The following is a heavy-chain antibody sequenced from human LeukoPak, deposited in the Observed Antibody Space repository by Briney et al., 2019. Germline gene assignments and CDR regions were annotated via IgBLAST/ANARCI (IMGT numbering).Heavy chain of an antibody. CDR3: ASIMITFGGGGLRTTGFDY. Sequence: PGGSLRLSCAASGFTFSSYAMSWVRQAPGKGLELVANMKQDRSEKYYVDSVKGRFTISRDNAKNSLYLQMNSLRAEDTAVYYCASIMITFGGGGLRTTGFDYWGQGTLVTVSS. CDR1: GFTFSSYA. CDR2: MKQDRSEK. V-gene: IGHV3-7*01. D-gene: IGHD3-16*01. J-gene: IGHJ4*02.